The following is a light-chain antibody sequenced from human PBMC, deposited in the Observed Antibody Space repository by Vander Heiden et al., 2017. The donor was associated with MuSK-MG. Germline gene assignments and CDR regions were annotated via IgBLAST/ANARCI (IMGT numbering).Light chain of an antibody. J-gene: IGKJ3*01. CDR2: DAS. V-gene: IGKV3-11*01. CDR3: QQRSNWPPGT. CDR1: QSVSSY. Sequence: EIVLTQSPATLSLSPGESATLSCRASQSVSSYLAWYQQKPGQAPRLLIYDASNRATGIPARFSGSGSGTDFTLTISSLEPEDFAVYSCQQRSNWPPGTFGPGTKVDIK.